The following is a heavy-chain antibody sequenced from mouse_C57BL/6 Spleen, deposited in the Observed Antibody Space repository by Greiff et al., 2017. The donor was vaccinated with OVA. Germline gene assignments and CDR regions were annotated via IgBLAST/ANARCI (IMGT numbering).Heavy chain of an antibody. CDR1: GYAFTNYL. CDR2: INPGSGGT. Sequence: QVQLQQSGAELVRPGTSVKVSCKASGYAFTNYLIEWVKQRPGQGLEWIGVINPGSGGTNYNEKFKGKATLTADKSSSTAYMQLSSLTSEDSAVYVCARGESGAMDYWGQGTSVTVSS. CDR3: ARGESGAMDY. J-gene: IGHJ4*01. D-gene: IGHD4-1*01. V-gene: IGHV1-54*01.